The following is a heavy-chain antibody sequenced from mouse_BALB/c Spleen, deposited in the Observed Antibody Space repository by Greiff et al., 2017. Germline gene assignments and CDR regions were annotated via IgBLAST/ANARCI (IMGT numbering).Heavy chain of an antibody. V-gene: IGHV1-15*01. CDR3: TRRGDYYGSSYGYFDY. D-gene: IGHD1-1*01. J-gene: IGHJ2*01. CDR1: GYTFTDYE. Sequence: VKLVESGAELVRPGASVTLSCKASGYTFTDYEMHWVKQTPVHGLEWIGAIDPETGGTAYNQKFKGKATLTADKSSSTAYMELRSLTSEDSAVYYCTRRGDYYGSSYGYFDYWGQGTTLTVSS. CDR2: IDPETGGT.